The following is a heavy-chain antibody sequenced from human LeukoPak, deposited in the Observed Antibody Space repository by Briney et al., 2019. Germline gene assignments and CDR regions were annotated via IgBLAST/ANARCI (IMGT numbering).Heavy chain of an antibody. V-gene: IGHV3-23*01. J-gene: IGHJ4*02. D-gene: IGHD3-22*01. CDR2: FSGSGGST. Sequence: GGSLRLSCAASGFTFSSYAMSWARQAPGKGLEWVSAFSGSGGSTYYADSVKGRFTISRDNSKNTLYLQMNSLRAEDTAVYYCAKEVVVVITTPTEAGFDYWGQGTLVTVSS. CDR3: AKEVVVVITTPTEAGFDY. CDR1: GFTFSSYA.